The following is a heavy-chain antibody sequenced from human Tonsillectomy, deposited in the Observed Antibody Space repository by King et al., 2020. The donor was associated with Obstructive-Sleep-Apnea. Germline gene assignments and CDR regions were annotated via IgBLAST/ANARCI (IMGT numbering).Heavy chain of an antibody. V-gene: IGHV3-30*03. Sequence: QLVQSGGGVVQPGRSLRLSCAASGYTISNYGMHWVRQAPGKGLEWVAIILYDGSNTYYAESVKGRFTISRDNSKNTLYLQMNSLRSEDTAVYYCASPDGSGSHPPYYDYWGQGTLVTVSS. CDR2: ILYDGSNT. D-gene: IGHD3-10*01. CDR3: ASPDGSGSHPPYYDY. J-gene: IGHJ4*02. CDR1: GYTISNYG.